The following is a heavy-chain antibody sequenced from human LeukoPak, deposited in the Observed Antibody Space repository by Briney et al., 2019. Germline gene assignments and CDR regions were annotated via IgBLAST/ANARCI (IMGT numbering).Heavy chain of an antibody. J-gene: IGHJ4*02. V-gene: IGHV3-23*01. Sequence: GGSLRLSCAASGFTFSTYAMNWVRQAPGKGLEWVSGISGSAGSTYYADSVKGRFTISRDNSKNTLYLQMNSLRAEDTAVYYCAKVRYDDHYFDYWGQGTLVTVSS. D-gene: IGHD3-22*01. CDR3: AKVRYDDHYFDY. CDR2: ISGSAGST. CDR1: GFTFSTYA.